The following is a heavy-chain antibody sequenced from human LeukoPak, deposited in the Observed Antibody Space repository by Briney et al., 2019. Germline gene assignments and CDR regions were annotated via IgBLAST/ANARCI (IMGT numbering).Heavy chain of an antibody. V-gene: IGHV4-34*01. J-gene: IGHJ4*02. CDR1: GGSFSGYY. D-gene: IGHD6-19*01. Sequence: SETLSLTCAVYGGSFSGYYWSWIRQPPGKGLEWIGEINHSGSTNYNPSLKSRVTISVDTSKNQFSLKLSSVTAADTAVYYCARAPMVGGWLGSFDYWGQGTLVTVSS. CDR3: ARAPMVGGWLGSFDY. CDR2: INHSGST.